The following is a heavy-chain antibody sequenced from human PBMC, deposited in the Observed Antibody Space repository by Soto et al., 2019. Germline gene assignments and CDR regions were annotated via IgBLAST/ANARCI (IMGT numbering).Heavy chain of an antibody. Sequence: GASVKVPCKASGYTLTSYGISWVRQAPGQGLEWMGWISAYNGNTNYAQKLQGRVTMTTDTSTSTAYMELRSLRSDDTAVYYCARWNPYYYYGMYVWGQGTTVTVSS. V-gene: IGHV1-18*01. D-gene: IGHD1-1*01. CDR2: ISAYNGNT. CDR1: GYTLTSYG. CDR3: ARWNPYYYYGMYV. J-gene: IGHJ6*02.